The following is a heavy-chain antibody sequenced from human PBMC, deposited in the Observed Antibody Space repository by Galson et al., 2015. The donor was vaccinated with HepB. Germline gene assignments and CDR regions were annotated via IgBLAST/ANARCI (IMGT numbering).Heavy chain of an antibody. J-gene: IGHJ6*02. D-gene: IGHD3-10*01. CDR2: MNPNSGNT. CDR1: GYTFTSYD. CDR3: ARRYYGSGSYYNYYYGMDV. V-gene: IGHV1-8*01. Sequence: SVKVSCKASGYTFTSYDINWVRQATGQGLEWMGWMNPNSGNTGYAQKFQGRVTMTRNTSISTAYMELSSLRSEDTAVYYCARRYYGSGSYYNYYYGMDVWDQGTTVTVSS.